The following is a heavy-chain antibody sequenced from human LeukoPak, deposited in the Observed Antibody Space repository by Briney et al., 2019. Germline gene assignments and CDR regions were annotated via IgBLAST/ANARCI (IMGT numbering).Heavy chain of an antibody. CDR2: ISSSGGST. J-gene: IGHJ4*02. Sequence: GGSLRLSCVASGFTYSHYGMNWVRQAPGKGLEWVSGISSSGGSTYYADSVKGRFTISRDNSKNTLYLQMNSLRAEGTAVYYCAKDGQYSSSSPYYFDYWGQGTLVTVSS. V-gene: IGHV3-23*01. D-gene: IGHD6-6*01. CDR3: AKDGQYSSSSPYYFDY. CDR1: GFTYSHYG.